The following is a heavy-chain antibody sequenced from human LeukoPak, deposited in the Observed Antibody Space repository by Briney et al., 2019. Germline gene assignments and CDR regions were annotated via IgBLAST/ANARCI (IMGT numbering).Heavy chain of an antibody. Sequence: SVKVSCKASGGTFSSYAISWMRQAPGQGLEWMGRIVPILGIANYAQKFQGGVTITADKSTSTAYMELSSLRSEDTAVYYCARGRGWYEFDYWGQGTLVTVSS. D-gene: IGHD6-19*01. J-gene: IGHJ4*02. CDR3: ARGRGWYEFDY. V-gene: IGHV1-69*04. CDR2: IVPILGIA. CDR1: GGTFSSYA.